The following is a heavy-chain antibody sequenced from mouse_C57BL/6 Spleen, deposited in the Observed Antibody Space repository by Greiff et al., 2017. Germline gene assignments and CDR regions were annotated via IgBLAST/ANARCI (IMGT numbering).Heavy chain of an antibody. D-gene: IGHD2-2*01. J-gene: IGHJ4*01. V-gene: IGHV1-80*01. CDR1: GYAFRSYW. Sequence: VQVVESGAELVKPGASVKISCKASGYAFRSYWMNWVKQRPGRGLEWIGQIYPGDGDTNYNGKFKGKATLTADKSSSTAYMQLSSLTSEDSAVYFCAREGYGYDGDYYAMDYWGQGTSVTVSS. CDR2: IYPGDGDT. CDR3: AREGYGYDGDYYAMDY.